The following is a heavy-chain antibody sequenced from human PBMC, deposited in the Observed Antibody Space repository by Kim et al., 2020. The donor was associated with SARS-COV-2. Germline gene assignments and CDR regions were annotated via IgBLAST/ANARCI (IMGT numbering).Heavy chain of an antibody. V-gene: IGHV3-23*01. J-gene: IGHJ2*01. Sequence: GGSLRLSCVGSGFTFRNSAMTWVRQPPGKGLEWVSTIFGSGHGTYYSSSVRGRFVVSRDNSRNTLSLQMDNLRADDTAIYYCAKNFHLTSVTFLWYFDLWGRGTSVTVSS. CDR3: AKNFHLTSVTFLWYFDL. D-gene: IGHD2-2*01. CDR2: IFGSGHGT. CDR1: GFTFRNSA.